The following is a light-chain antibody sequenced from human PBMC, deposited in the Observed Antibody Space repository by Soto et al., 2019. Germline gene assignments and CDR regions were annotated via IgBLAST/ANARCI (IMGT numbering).Light chain of an antibody. V-gene: IGKV3-20*01. CDR3: QQYGNSPLT. Sequence: EIVLTQSTATLSLSPGARATLPCRASQSVGSDLVWYRQKPGQAPRLLIYGAYNRATGVTDRFSGSGSGTGFTLTISRLEPEDFALYYCQQYGNSPLTFGGGTKVDIK. CDR1: QSVGSD. CDR2: GAY. J-gene: IGKJ4*01.